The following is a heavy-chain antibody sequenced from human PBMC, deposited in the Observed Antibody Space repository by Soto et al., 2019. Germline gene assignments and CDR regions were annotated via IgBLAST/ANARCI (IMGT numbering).Heavy chain of an antibody. V-gene: IGHV4-39*01. CDR3: ARRWFGGGWFDP. D-gene: IGHD3-10*01. CDR2: IYYSGST. J-gene: IGHJ5*02. Sequence: PSETLSLTCTVSGGSISSSSYYWGWIRQPPGKGLEWIGSIYYSGSTYYNPSLKSRVTISVDTSKNQFSLKLSSVTAADTAVYYCARRWFGGGWFDPWGQGTLVTVSS. CDR1: GGSISSSSYY.